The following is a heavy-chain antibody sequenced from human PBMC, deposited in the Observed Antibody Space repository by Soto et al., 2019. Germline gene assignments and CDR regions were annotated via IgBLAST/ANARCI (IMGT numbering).Heavy chain of an antibody. CDR2: IYCGDSDT. J-gene: IGHJ4*02. CDR3: ATHSGSPSPRGLVLGF. V-gene: IGHV5-51*01. D-gene: IGHD6-6*01. CDR1: GYSFTNYW. Sequence: PGESLKISCKGSGYSFTNYWIGWVRQMPGKGLEWMGIIYCGDSDTRYTPSFRGQVTSSVDRSISTAYLQWSSLKASDTAMYYCATHSGSPSPRGLVLGFWGQGTLVTVSS.